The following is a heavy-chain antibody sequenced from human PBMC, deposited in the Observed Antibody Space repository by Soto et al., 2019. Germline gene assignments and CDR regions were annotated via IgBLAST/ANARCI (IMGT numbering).Heavy chain of an antibody. V-gene: IGHV1-8*01. D-gene: IGHD7-27*01. J-gene: IGHJ4*02. CDR3: ARGPRNWGVDY. Sequence: VASVKVSCKDAAYRFTSYDLSWVRQAPGQDFEWMGWMNPNNGNTAYAQKFQGRVTMTRDTSKSTAFMELSSLTSEDTAVYYCARGPRNWGVDYWGQGTLVTVSS. CDR2: MNPNNGNT. CDR1: AYRFTSYD.